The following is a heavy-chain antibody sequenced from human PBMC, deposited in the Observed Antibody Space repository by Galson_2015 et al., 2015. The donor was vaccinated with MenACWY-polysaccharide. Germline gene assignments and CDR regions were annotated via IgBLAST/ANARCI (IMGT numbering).Heavy chain of an antibody. CDR3: TATRQWLAFDY. J-gene: IGHJ4*02. CDR2: SYNSGST. D-gene: IGHD6-19*01. Sequence: ETLSLTCTVSGGSISTYYWSWIRQPPGKGLEWIGCSYNSGSTNYNPSLKSRVTVSVDTSKNQFSLRLSSVTAADTAVYYCTATRQWLAFDYWGQGFLVTVSS. V-gene: IGHV4-59*12. CDR1: GGSISTYY.